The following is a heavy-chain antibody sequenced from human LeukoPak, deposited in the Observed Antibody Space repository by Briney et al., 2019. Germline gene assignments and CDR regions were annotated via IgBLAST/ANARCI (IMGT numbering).Heavy chain of an antibody. CDR2: IISSGTTI. CDR1: GFTFSSYD. J-gene: IGHJ6*02. Sequence: PGGSLRLSCAASGFTFSSYDMNWVRQAPGKGLEWVSYIISSGTTIYYADSVKGRFTISRDNAENSLYLQMNSLRAEDTAVYYCAREKMMGGSIASYYYYGMDVWGQGTTVTVSS. V-gene: IGHV3-48*03. D-gene: IGHD2-21*01. CDR3: AREKMMGGSIASYYYYGMDV.